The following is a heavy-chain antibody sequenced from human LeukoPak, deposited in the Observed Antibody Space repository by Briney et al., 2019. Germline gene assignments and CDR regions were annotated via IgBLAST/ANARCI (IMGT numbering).Heavy chain of an antibody. CDR1: GGSISSHY. D-gene: IGHD6-13*01. CDR3: ARERHGYSSSYFDY. V-gene: IGHV4-59*11. CDR2: IYYSGST. J-gene: IGHJ4*02. Sequence: SETLSFTCTVSGGSISSHYWSWIRQPPGKGLEWIGYIYYSGSTNYNPSLKSRVTISVDTSKNQFSLKLSSVTAADTAVYYCARERHGYSSSYFDYWGQGTLVTVSS.